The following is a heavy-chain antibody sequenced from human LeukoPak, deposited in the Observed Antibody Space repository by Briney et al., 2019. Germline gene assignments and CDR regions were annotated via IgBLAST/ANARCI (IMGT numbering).Heavy chain of an antibody. CDR1: GGSISSSSYY. CDR2: IYYSGST. D-gene: IGHD2-2*01. CDR3: ARDWGARGADGDKLQLLSSTNFDY. V-gene: IGHV4-39*07. Sequence: PSETLSLTCTVSGGSISSSSYYWGWIRQPPGKGLEWIGSIYYSGSTYYNPSLKSRVTISVDTSKNQFSLKLSSVTAADTAVYYCARDWGARGADGDKLQLLSSTNFDYWGQGTLVTVSS. J-gene: IGHJ4*02.